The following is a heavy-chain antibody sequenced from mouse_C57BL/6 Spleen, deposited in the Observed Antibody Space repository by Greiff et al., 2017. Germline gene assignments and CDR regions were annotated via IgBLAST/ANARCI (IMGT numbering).Heavy chain of an antibody. Sequence: EVQLVESGGGVVQPKGSLKLSCAASGFSFNTYALNWGRQAPGTGSEGVARIRSKSNNYATYYADSVKDRFTISRDDSDSMLYLQMNNLKTEDTAMYYCVRGDYDYWGQGTTLTVSS. CDR2: IRSKSNNYAT. D-gene: IGHD2-4*01. CDR1: GFSFNTYA. CDR3: VRGDYDY. J-gene: IGHJ2*01. V-gene: IGHV10-1*01.